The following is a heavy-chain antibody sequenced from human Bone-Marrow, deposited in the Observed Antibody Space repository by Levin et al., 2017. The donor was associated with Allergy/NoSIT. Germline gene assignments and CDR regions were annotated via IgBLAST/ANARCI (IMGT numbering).Heavy chain of an antibody. CDR1: GYTFNDYA. CDR2: INTKTGDP. J-gene: IGHJ3*02. D-gene: IGHD1-1*01. Sequence: ASVKVSCKASGYTFNDYAINWVRQAPGQGPEWLGWINTKTGDPTYAQGFTGRFVFSLDTSVSTTSLQISSLRTEDTAVYYCARQAGDESTTAFDIWGQGTMVTVSS. CDR3: ARQAGDESTTAFDI. V-gene: IGHV7-4-1*02.